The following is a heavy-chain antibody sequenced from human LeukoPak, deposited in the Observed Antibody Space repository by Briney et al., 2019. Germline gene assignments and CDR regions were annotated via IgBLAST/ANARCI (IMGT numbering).Heavy chain of an antibody. CDR1: GFTFSSHG. D-gene: IGHD5-18*01. V-gene: IGHV3-33*06. CDR2: IWYDVDNK. CDR3: AKPKGRGYSYGSYYFDY. J-gene: IGHJ4*02. Sequence: GRSLRLSCAASGFTFSSHGMHWVRQAPGKGLEWVAVIWYDVDNKYYLDSVKGRFTISRDNSKNTLYLQMNSLRAEDTAVYYCAKPKGRGYSYGSYYFDYWGQGTLVTVSS.